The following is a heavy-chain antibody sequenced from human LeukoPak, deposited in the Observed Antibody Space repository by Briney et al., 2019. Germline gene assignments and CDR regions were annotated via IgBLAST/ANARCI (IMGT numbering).Heavy chain of an antibody. V-gene: IGHV3-7*01. CDR1: GFTFSSYW. CDR3: ARDRDDGGFEY. D-gene: IGHD4-23*01. J-gene: IGHJ4*02. CDR2: INQDGGVK. Sequence: PGGSLRLSCAASGFTFSSYWMSWVRQAPEKGLEWVANINQDGGVKQYVDSMKGRFTISRDNARDSLYLLMNSLRAEDTAVYYCARDRDDGGFEYWGQGTLVTVSS.